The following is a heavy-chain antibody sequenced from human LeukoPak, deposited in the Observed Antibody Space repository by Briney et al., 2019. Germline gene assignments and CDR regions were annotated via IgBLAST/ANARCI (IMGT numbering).Heavy chain of an antibody. CDR2: ISRSGGST. CDR1: GFTFSSYG. D-gene: IGHD5-24*01. J-gene: IGHJ4*02. CDR3: AKDQDVRSYYFDY. Sequence: PGGSLRLSCAASGFTFSSYGMSWVRQAPGKGLEWVSAISRSGGSTYYADSVKGRFTISRDNSKNTLYLQMNSLRAEDTAVYYCAKDQDVRSYYFDYWGQGTLVTVSS. V-gene: IGHV3-23*01.